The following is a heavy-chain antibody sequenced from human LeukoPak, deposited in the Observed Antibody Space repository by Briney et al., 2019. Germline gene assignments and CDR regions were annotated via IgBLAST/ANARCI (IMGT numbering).Heavy chain of an antibody. CDR3: AKRGAPGYSSKTYYYYMDV. D-gene: IGHD5-18*01. Sequence: GGSLRLSCAASGFTFSDYSMNWVRQAPGKGLEWVSSITSSSNYIYYADSLKGRFTISRDNAKNSLYLQMHSLRAEDTAVYYCAKRGAPGYSSKTYYYYMDVWGKGTTVTISS. CDR2: ITSSSNYI. V-gene: IGHV3-21*01. J-gene: IGHJ6*03. CDR1: GFTFSDYS.